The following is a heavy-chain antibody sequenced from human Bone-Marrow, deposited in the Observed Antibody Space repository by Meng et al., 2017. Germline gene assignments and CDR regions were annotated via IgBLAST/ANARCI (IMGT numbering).Heavy chain of an antibody. CDR2: IYYSGST. V-gene: IGHV4-31*03. J-gene: IGHJ3*02. CDR1: GGSISSSSYY. Sequence: SETLSLTCTVSGGSISSSSYYWGWIRQPPGKGLEWIGYIYYSGSTYYNPSLKSRVTISVDTSKNQFSLKLSSVTAADTAVYYCARDNVMVVTAIRAFDIWGQGTMVTVSS. CDR3: ARDNVMVVTAIRAFDI. D-gene: IGHD2-21*02.